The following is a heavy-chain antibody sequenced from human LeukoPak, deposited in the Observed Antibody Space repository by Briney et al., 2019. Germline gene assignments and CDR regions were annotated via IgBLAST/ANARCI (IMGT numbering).Heavy chain of an antibody. J-gene: IGHJ4*02. CDR2: INPNSGGT. CDR3: ARAIILRRDSSGYSQDIDY. D-gene: IGHD3-22*01. Sequence: ASVKVSCKASGYTFTCYYMHWVRQAPGQGLEWMGWINPNSGGTNYAQKFQGRVTMTRDTSISTAYMELSRLRSDDTAVYYCARAIILRRDSSGYSQDIDYWGQGTLVTVSS. V-gene: IGHV1-2*02. CDR1: GYTFTCYY.